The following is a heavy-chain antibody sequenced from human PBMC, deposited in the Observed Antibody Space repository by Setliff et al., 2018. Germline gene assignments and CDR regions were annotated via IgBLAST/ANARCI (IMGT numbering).Heavy chain of an antibody. CDR2: IYHRGST. V-gene: IGHV4-38-2*01. D-gene: IGHD2-2*01. CDR1: GYSISSSYY. J-gene: IGHJ6*02. Sequence: SETLSLTCAVSGYSISSSYYWGWIRQPPGKGLEWIGSIYHRGSTFYSPSLKSRVTISVDTSKNQFSLKLSSVTAADTAVYYCARGRGYCSSTSCSTYYYYGMDVWGQGTTVTVSS. CDR3: ARGRGYCSSTSCSTYYYYGMDV.